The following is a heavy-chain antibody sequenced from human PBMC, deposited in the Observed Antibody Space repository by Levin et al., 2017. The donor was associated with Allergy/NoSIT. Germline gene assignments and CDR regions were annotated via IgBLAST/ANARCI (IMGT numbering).Heavy chain of an antibody. CDR1: GFTFSSYG. Sequence: GGSLRLSCAASGFTFSSYGMHWVRQAPGKGLEWVAVISYDGSNKYYADSVKGRFTISRDNSKNTLYLQMNSLRAEDTAVYYCAKVSSTSLYGMDVWGQGTTVTVSS. CDR2: ISYDGSNK. CDR3: AKVSSTSLYGMDV. D-gene: IGHD2-2*01. V-gene: IGHV3-30*18. J-gene: IGHJ6*02.